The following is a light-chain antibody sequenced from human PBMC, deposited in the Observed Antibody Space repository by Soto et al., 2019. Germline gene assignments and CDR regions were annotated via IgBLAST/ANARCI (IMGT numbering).Light chain of an antibody. CDR2: MSS. V-gene: IGKV2-28*01. CDR3: MQALRTPYT. J-gene: IGKJ5*01. CDR1: QSLLHSNGYKY. Sequence: DTVMTQSPFSLPVTPGEPASICCRSSQSLLHSNGYKYLDWYLQKPGQSPQLLIFMSSNRVSGVPDRFSGSGSSTDFTLNISRVQAEDVGVYYCMQALRTPYTFGQGTRLEIK.